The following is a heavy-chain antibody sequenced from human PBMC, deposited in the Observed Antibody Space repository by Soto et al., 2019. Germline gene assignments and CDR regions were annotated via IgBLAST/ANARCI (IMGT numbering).Heavy chain of an antibody. CDR1: GFTFSSYA. J-gene: IGHJ4*02. Sequence: EVQLLESGGGLVRPGGSLRLSCAASGFTFSSYAMSWVRQAPGKGLEWVSTISGSDGRTYSTDSVKGRFTISRDNSRNTAYLQMNSLRVADTAVYYCAKGVTQYTPLALFAYWGRGTLVTVSS. CDR3: AKGVTQYTPLALFAY. V-gene: IGHV3-23*01. D-gene: IGHD5-18*01. CDR2: ISGSDGRT.